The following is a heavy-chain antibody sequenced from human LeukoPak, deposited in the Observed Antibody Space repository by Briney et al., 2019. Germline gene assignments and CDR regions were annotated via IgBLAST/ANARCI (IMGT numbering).Heavy chain of an antibody. J-gene: IGHJ4*02. V-gene: IGHV3-7*01. CDR3: ARDCGITSCSLFDH. CDR1: GFDFSSHW. D-gene: IGHD2-2*01. CDR2: IKQGESEK. Sequence: GGSLRLSCVTSGFDFSSHWMSWVRQAPGKGLEWVANIKQGESEKYYVDSVKGRFTISRDNAKNALYLQMNSLRAEDTAIYYCARDCGITSCSLFDHWGQGILVTVSS.